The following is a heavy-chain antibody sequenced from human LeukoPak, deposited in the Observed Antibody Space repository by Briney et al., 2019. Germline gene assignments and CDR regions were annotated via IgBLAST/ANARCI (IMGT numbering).Heavy chain of an antibody. Sequence: PGGSLRLSCAASGFTFSSYWLSWVRQAPGKGLEWVANIKQDGSEKYYVDSVKGRFTISRDNAKNSLYLQMNSLRAEDTAVYYCARGGRTGQTGYYSHFDYWGQGTLVTVSS. D-gene: IGHD3-9*01. CDR3: ARGGRTGQTGYYSHFDY. J-gene: IGHJ4*02. CDR2: IKQDGSEK. V-gene: IGHV3-7*01. CDR1: GFTFSSYW.